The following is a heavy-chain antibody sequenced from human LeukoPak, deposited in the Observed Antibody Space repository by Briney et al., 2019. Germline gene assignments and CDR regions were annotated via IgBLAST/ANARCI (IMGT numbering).Heavy chain of an antibody. V-gene: IGHV4-61*01. CDR1: GGSVTSGRNH. Sequence: SETLSLTCTVSGGSVTSGRNHWNWIRQPPGKGLEWIGYISYSGSTNYNPSLKSRATISIDTSKNQFSLKLSSVTAADTAVYYCARDSGDFDYWGQGTLVTVSS. CDR2: ISYSGST. CDR3: ARDSGDFDY. J-gene: IGHJ4*02.